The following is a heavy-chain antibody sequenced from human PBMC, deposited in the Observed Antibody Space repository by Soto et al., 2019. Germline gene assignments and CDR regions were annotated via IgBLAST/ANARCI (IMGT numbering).Heavy chain of an antibody. D-gene: IGHD3-22*01. CDR3: TTVLDLLLRGWFDP. J-gene: IGHJ5*02. V-gene: IGHV3-15*01. CDR1: RFTFSNAW. Sequence: EVQLVESGGGLVKPGGSLRLSCAASRFTFSNAWMSWVRQAPGKGLEWVGRIKSKTDGGTTDYAAPVKGRFTISRDDSKNTLYLQMNSLKIEDTAVYYCTTVLDLLLRGWFDPWGQGTLVTVSS. CDR2: IKSKTDGGTT.